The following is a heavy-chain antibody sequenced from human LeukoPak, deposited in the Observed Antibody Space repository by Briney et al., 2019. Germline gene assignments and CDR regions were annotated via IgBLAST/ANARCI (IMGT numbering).Heavy chain of an antibody. D-gene: IGHD3-16*01. CDR3: ARGGIDI. V-gene: IGHV3-23*01. J-gene: IGHJ3*02. CDR1: GFTFSTYA. Sequence: PGGSLRLSCAASGFTFSTYAMSWVRQAPGKGLEWVSVISGSGGSTYYADSVKGRFTISRDNAKNSLYLQMNSLRAEDTAVYYCARGGIDIWGQGTMVTVSS. CDR2: ISGSGGST.